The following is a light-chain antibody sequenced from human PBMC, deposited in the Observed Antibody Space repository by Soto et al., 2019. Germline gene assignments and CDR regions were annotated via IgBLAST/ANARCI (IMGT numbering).Light chain of an antibody. CDR3: QQYNSYSEA. J-gene: IGKJ1*01. V-gene: IGKV1-5*01. Sequence: ADRVAIKCRASQTIRTWMAWYQQKPGKAPKLLVYDASTLQSGVASRFSGSGSGTEFTLIISGLQPDDSATYYCQQYNSYSEAFGQGTKVDIK. CDR1: QTIRTW. CDR2: DAS.